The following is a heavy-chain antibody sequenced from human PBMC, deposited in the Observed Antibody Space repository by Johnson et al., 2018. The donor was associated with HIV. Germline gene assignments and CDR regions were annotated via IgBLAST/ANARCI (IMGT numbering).Heavy chain of an antibody. D-gene: IGHD3-10*01. Sequence: QMLLVESGGGCAKPGGSLRLSCAVSGFSFTKAWMSWVRQAPGKGLEWVSYISGSGTNIYYADSVKGRFTISRDNAKKSLFLQMNSLRAEDTAVYYCARASYYYGSADIWGQGTMVTVSS. CDR1: GFSFTKAW. V-gene: IGHV3-11*04. J-gene: IGHJ3*02. CDR2: ISGSGTNI. CDR3: ARASYYYGSADI.